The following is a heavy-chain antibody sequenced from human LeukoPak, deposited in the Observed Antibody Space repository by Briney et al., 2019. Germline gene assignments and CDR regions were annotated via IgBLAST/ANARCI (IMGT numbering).Heavy chain of an antibody. CDR1: GGTFSSYA. D-gene: IGHD6-19*01. V-gene: IGHV1-69*13. CDR2: IIPIFGTA. J-gene: IGHJ4*02. Sequence: SVKVSCKASGGTFSSYAISWVRQAPGQGLEWMGGIIPIFGTANCAQKFQGRVTITADESTSTAYMELSSLRSEDTAVYYCARGLLSSGFIDYWGQGTLVTVSS. CDR3: ARGLLSSGFIDY.